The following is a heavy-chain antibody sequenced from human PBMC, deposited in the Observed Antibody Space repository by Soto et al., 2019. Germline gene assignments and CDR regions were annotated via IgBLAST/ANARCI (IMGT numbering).Heavy chain of an antibody. CDR2: IYYSGST. D-gene: IGHD4-17*01. V-gene: IGHV4-59*01. J-gene: IGHJ5*02. CDR3: ARDLDYGGHSDWFDP. CDR1: GGSISSYY. Sequence: SETLSLTCTVSGGSISSYYWSWIRQPPGKGLEWIGYIYYSGSTNYNPSLKSRVTISVDTSKNQFSLKLSSVTAADTAVYYCARDLDYGGHSDWFDPWGQGTLVTVSS.